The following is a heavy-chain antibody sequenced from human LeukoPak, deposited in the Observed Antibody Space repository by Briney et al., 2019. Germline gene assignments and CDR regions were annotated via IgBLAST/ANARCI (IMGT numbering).Heavy chain of an antibody. Sequence: ASVKVSCKASGYTFTSYGISWVRQAPGQGLEWMGWISAYNGNTNYAQMVQDRVTMTTDTSTTTAYMELRSLRSDDTAVYYCARLFKSSGHPLDYGMDVWGQGTTVTVSS. V-gene: IGHV1-18*01. CDR1: GYTFTSYG. J-gene: IGHJ6*02. CDR3: ARLFKSSGHPLDYGMDV. CDR2: ISAYNGNT. D-gene: IGHD6-19*01.